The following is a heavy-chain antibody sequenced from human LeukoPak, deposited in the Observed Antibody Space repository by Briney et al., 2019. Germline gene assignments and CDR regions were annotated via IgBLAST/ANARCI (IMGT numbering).Heavy chain of an antibody. J-gene: IGHJ6*02. CDR1: GFTFSSYA. Sequence: GGSLRLSCAASGFTFSSYAIHWVRQAPGKGLEWVAVISYDGSNKYYADSVKGRFTISRDNSKNTLYLQMNSLRAEDTAVYYCARGGVPPALPYYYGMDVWGQGTTVTVSS. CDR3: ARGGVPPALPYYYGMDV. V-gene: IGHV3-30*04. D-gene: IGHD3-16*01. CDR2: ISYDGSNK.